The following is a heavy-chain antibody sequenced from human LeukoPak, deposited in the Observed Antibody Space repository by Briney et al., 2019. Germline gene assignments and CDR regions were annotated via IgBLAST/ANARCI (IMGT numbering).Heavy chain of an antibody. CDR3: ASEGISGGIFDY. CDR2: IKKDGSEK. J-gene: IGHJ4*02. V-gene: IGHV3-7*01. CDR1: GFTVSGYW. Sequence: GGSLRLSCAASGFTVSGYWMSWVRQVPGKGLEWVANIKKDGSEKHYVDSVEGRFTVSRDDARNSLFLQMNSLRAGDTAVYYCASEGISGGIFDYWGQGALVAVSS. D-gene: IGHD3-10*01.